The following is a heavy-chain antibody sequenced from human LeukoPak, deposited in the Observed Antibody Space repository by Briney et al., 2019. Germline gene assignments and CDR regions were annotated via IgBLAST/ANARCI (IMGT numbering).Heavy chain of an antibody. Sequence: SVKVSCKTSGGTFINYAFCWVRQAPGQGLEWMGGIITVFNAANYAQRFQGRVTITADKSTNTVYMEPSTLRFEDTAIYYFARKKGGDIYNWNEPDSWFDPWGQGTLVTVSS. CDR2: IITVFNAA. V-gene: IGHV1-69*06. D-gene: IGHD1-20*01. CDR3: ARKKGGDIYNWNEPDSWFDP. CDR1: GGTFINYA. J-gene: IGHJ5*02.